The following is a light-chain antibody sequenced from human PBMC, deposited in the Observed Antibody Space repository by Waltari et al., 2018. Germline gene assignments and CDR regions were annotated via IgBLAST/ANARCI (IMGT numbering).Light chain of an antibody. J-gene: IGKJ5*01. CDR2: GAS. CDR3: QQLGAYPIT. Sequence: DIQLTQSPSFLSAYVGDRPTITCRAGQGISSYLSLYQQKPGKAPKLLIYGASTLQSAIPSRFSGIGSGTEFTLTISSLQPEDSATYYCQQLGAYPITFGQGTRVETK. V-gene: IGKV1-9*01. CDR1: QGISSY.